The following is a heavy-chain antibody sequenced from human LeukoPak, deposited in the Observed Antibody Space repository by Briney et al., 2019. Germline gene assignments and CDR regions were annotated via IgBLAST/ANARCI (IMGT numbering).Heavy chain of an antibody. CDR2: IIPIFGTA. CDR1: GGTFSSYA. V-gene: IGHV1-69*05. D-gene: IGHD3-22*01. CDR3: ARDDMPYYYDSSGPSRRGNYFDY. J-gene: IGHJ4*02. Sequence: GASVKVSCKASGGTFSSYAISWVRQAPGQGLEWMGGIIPIFGTANYAQKFQGRVTITTDESTSTAYMELSSLRSEDTAVYYCARDDMPYYYDSSGPSRRGNYFDYWGQGTLVTVSS.